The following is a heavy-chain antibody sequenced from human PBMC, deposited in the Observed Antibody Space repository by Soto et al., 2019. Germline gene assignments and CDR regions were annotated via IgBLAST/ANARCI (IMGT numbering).Heavy chain of an antibody. D-gene: IGHD4-17*01. V-gene: IGHV3-73*01. CDR3: TRGYGDYVRDY. J-gene: IGHJ4*02. Sequence: EVQLVESGGGLVQPGGSLKLSCAVSGFTFSGSAMHWVRQASGKGLEWVGGIRSKSNSYATAYAASVKGRFTISRDDSKNTAYLQMNSLKTEDTAVYSCTRGYGDYVRDYWGQGTLVTVSS. CDR1: GFTFSGSA. CDR2: IRSKSNSYAT.